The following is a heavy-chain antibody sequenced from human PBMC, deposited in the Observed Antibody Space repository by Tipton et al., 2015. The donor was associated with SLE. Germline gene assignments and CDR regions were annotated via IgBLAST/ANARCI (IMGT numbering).Heavy chain of an antibody. CDR2: INTDGRTT. V-gene: IGHV3-74*01. Sequence: GSLRLSCAASGFTFSSYWMHWVRQAPGKGLVWVSRINTDGRTTTYADSVKGRFTISRDNAKNTLYLQMNSLRAEDTAVYYCARGSSWPGVDYWGQGTLVTVSS. CDR3: ARGSSWPGVDY. CDR1: GFTFSSYW. D-gene: IGHD6-13*01. J-gene: IGHJ4*02.